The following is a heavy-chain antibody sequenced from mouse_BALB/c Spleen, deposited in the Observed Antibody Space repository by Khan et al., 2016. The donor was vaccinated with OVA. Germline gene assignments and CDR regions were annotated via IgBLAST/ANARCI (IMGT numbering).Heavy chain of an antibody. Sequence: EVQLQESGPGLVKPSQSLSLTCSVTGYSITSGYFWNWIRQFPGNKLEWMGYIRYDGDYNYNPSLQNRISIIRDPSKNQFFLRLNSLTPEDTATYDCARGGSSGPAWFTSWGQGTLLTVAA. J-gene: IGHJ3*01. V-gene: IGHV3-6*02. CDR1: GYSITSGYF. CDR2: IRYDGDY. CDR3: ARGGSSGPAWFTS. D-gene: IGHD3-1*01.